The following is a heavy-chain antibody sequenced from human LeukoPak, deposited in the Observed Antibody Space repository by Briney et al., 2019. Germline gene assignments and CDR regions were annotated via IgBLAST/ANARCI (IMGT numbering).Heavy chain of an antibody. CDR2: IYTSGST. V-gene: IGHV4-4*07. CDR1: GGSISSYY. J-gene: IGHJ3*02. CDR3: ARERSSSWYPDAFDI. Sequence: ETLSLTCTVSGGSISSYYWSWIRQPAGKGLEWIGRIYTSGSTNYNPSLKSRVTMSVDTSKNQFSLKLSSVTAADTAVYYCARERSSSWYPDAFDIWGQGTMVTVSS. D-gene: IGHD6-13*01.